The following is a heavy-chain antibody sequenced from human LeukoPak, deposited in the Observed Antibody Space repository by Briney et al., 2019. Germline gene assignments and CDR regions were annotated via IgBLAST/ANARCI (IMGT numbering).Heavy chain of an antibody. CDR3: ARVSGPGSYYNDWGLYYDY. J-gene: IGHJ4*02. CDR1: GGSMSSYY. D-gene: IGHD3-10*01. CDR2: IYYSGST. V-gene: IGHV4-59*01. Sequence: SETLSLTCTVSGGSMSSYYRSWIRQPPGKGLEWIGYIYYSGSTNYNPSLKSRVTISVDTSKNQFSLKLSSVTAADTAVYYCARVSGPGSYYNDWGLYYDYWGQGTLVTVSS.